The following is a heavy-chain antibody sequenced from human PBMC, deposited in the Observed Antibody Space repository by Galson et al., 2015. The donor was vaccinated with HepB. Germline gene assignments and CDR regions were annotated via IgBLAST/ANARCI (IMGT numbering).Heavy chain of an antibody. J-gene: IGHJ4*02. V-gene: IGHV1-46*02. CDR1: GFAFKSDY. CDR3: VRDNSRWSFDY. Sequence: SVKVSCKASGFAFKSDYYHWIRQAPGQGLEWMGRITPTRDNTIYAQKFRGRLTLTRDASTTTVYMELSRLTSDDTAVYYCVRDNSRWSFDYWGQGTVVTVSS. CDR2: ITPTRDNT. D-gene: IGHD6-13*01.